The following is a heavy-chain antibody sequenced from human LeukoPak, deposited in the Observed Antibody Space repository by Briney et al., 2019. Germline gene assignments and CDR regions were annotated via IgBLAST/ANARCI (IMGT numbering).Heavy chain of an antibody. CDR3: ARDPPGYCSGGSCYPDAFDI. Sequence: PGGSLRLSCAASGFTFSSYSMNWVRQAPGKGLEWVSSISSSSSCIYYADSVKGRFTISRDNAKNSLYLQMNSLRAEDTAVYYCARDPPGYCSGGSCYPDAFDIWGQGTMVTVSS. D-gene: IGHD2-15*01. V-gene: IGHV3-21*01. CDR2: ISSSSSCI. CDR1: GFTFSSYS. J-gene: IGHJ3*02.